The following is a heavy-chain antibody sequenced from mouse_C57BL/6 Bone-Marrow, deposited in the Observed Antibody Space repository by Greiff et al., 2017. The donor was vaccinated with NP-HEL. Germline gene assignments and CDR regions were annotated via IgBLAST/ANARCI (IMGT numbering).Heavy chain of an antibody. CDR2: IDPENGDT. J-gene: IGHJ1*03. CDR3: TTGLRYFDV. CDR1: GFNIKDDY. D-gene: IGHD2-4*01. Sequence: VQLQQSGAELVRPGASVKLSCTASGFNIKDDYMHWVKQRPEQGLEWIGWIDPENGDTEYASKFQGKATITADTSSNTAYLQLSSLTSEDTAVYYCTTGLRYFDVWDTGTTVTVSS. V-gene: IGHV14-4*01.